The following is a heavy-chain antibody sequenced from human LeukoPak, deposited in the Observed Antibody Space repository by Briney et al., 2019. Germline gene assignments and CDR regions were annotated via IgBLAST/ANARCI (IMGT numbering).Heavy chain of an antibody. Sequence: SGPTLVNPTQTLTLTCTFSGFSLSTYGMCVSWIRQPPGKALEWLARIDWDGDEYYSTSLRTRLTISKDTSKSQVVLTLTNMEAVDTATYYCARATRIGAAEPYLDYWGQGTLVTVSS. D-gene: IGHD6-13*01. CDR3: ARATRIGAAEPYLDY. CDR2: IDWDGDE. CDR1: GFSLSTYGMC. J-gene: IGHJ4*02. V-gene: IGHV2-70*11.